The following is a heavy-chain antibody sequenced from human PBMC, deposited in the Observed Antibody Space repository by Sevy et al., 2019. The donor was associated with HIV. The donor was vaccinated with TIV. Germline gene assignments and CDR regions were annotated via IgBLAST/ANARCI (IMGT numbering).Heavy chain of an antibody. D-gene: IGHD6-25*01. CDR2: ISGSGGST. CDR3: VRVRVAAADYYFDY. CDR1: GFTFSSYA. Sequence: GGSLRLSCAASGFTFSSYAMSWVRQAPGKGLEWVSAISGSGGSTYYADSVKGRFTISRDNSKNTLYLQMNSLRAEDTAVYYCVRVRVAAADYYFDYWGQGTLVTVSS. V-gene: IGHV3-23*01. J-gene: IGHJ4*02.